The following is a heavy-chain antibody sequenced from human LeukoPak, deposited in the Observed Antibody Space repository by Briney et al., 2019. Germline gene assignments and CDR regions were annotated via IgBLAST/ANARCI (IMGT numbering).Heavy chain of an antibody. J-gene: IGHJ5*02. CDR1: GYTFTGYY. D-gene: IGHD3-16*02. CDR3: ARDSGGVIVSDWFDP. V-gene: IGHV1-2*02. Sequence: GASVKVSCKASGYTFTGYYMHWVQQAPGQGLEWMGWINPNSGGTNYAQKFQGRVTMTRDTSISTAYMELSRLRSDDTAVYYCARDSGGVIVSDWFDPWGQGTLVTVSS. CDR2: INPNSGGT.